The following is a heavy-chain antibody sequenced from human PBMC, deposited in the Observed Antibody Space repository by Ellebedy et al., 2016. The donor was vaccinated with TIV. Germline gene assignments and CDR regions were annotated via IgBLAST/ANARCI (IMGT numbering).Heavy chain of an antibody. CDR1: GVSIGSYY. V-gene: IGHV4-59*01. D-gene: IGHD1-26*01. Sequence: MPSETLSLTCTVSGVSIGSYYWTRIRQPPGKGLEWIGYIYYSESTDDKPSLKSRVTISLDTSTNQLSLELRSVTAADTAVYYCARLLRGTYYGGFDYWGQGTPVTVSS. J-gene: IGHJ4*02. CDR2: IYYSEST. CDR3: ARLLRGTYYGGFDY.